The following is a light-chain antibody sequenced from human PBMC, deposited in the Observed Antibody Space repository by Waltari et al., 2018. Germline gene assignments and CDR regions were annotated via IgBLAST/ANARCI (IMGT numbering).Light chain of an antibody. CDR2: GAS. CDR3: QKKGSAVLVP. V-gene: IGKV3-20*01. J-gene: IGKJ2*01. CDR1: QSLTKRY. Sequence: VLTQSPGTLSLSPGERSTLSCRASQSLTKRYLALYQHKPGQAPRLLMYGASSRAAGIPDRVSGGGAGADFTLTHRRLGPEEFGGDYWQKKGSAVLVPFGQGPKLRVK.